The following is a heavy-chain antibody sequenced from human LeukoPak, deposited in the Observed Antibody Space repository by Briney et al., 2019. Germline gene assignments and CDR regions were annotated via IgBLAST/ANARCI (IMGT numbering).Heavy chain of an antibody. CDR2: ISSNGGST. Sequence: GGSLRLSCAASGFTFSSYAMHWVRQAPGKGLEYVSAISSNGGSTYYANSVKGRFTISRDNSKNTVYLQMNGLRTDDTAVYYCVKDDQDCSGGSCYFDYWGQGTLVTVSS. CDR1: GFTFSSYA. J-gene: IGHJ4*02. CDR3: VKDDQDCSGGSCYFDY. D-gene: IGHD2-15*01. V-gene: IGHV3-64*01.